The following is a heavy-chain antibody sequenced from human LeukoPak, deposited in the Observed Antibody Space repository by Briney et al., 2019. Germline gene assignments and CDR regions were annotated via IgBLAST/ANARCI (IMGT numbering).Heavy chain of an antibody. Sequence: GGSLRLSCAASGFTFSSYSMNWVRQAPGKGLEWVSYISSSSSTIYYAGSVKGRFTISRDNAKNSLYLQMNSLRAEDTAVYYCARDRDYSNYYFDYWGQGTLVTVSS. J-gene: IGHJ4*02. CDR2: ISSSSSTI. CDR3: ARDRDYSNYYFDY. CDR1: GFTFSSYS. D-gene: IGHD4-11*01. V-gene: IGHV3-48*01.